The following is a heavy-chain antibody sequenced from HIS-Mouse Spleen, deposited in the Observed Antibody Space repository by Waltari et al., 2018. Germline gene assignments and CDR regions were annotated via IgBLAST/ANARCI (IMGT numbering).Heavy chain of an antibody. V-gene: IGHV3-30-3*01. J-gene: IGHJ3*02. CDR2: ISYDGSNK. CDR3: ARGPLANWGYRAFDI. Sequence: QVQLVESGGGVVQPGRSLRLPCAAPGFTSSSFAMHWVRQAPGKGLEWVAVISYDGSNKYYADSVKGRFTISRDNSKNTLYLQMNSLRAEDTAVYYCARGPLANWGYRAFDIWGQGTMVTVSS. D-gene: IGHD7-27*01. CDR1: GFTSSSFA.